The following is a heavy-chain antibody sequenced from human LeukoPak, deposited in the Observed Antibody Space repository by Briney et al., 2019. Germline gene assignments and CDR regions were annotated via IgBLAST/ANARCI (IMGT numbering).Heavy chain of an antibody. CDR2: ISAYNGNT. V-gene: IGHV1-18*01. J-gene: IGHJ6*03. Sequence: ASVKVSCKASGYTFSNYGISWVRQAPGQGLGWIGWISAYNGNTNYAQKFQGRVTMTTDTSTSTAYMELRSLRSDDTAVFYCARCGSGSHPADPYYYYMDVWGKGTTVTISS. CDR1: GYTFSNYG. D-gene: IGHD3-10*01. CDR3: ARCGSGSHPADPYYYYMDV.